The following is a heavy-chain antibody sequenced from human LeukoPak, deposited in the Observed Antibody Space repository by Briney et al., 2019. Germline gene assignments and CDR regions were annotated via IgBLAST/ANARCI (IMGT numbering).Heavy chain of an antibody. Sequence: GGSLRPSCAASGFTFTNYAVNWVRQAPGKGLEWVSAISESGGSTYYADSVKGRFTISRDNSKNTLYLQMNSLRAEDTAVYYCARQYCSSTSCYGNHWGQGTLVTVSS. J-gene: IGHJ4*02. CDR2: ISESGGST. V-gene: IGHV3-23*01. D-gene: IGHD2-2*01. CDR3: ARQYCSSTSCYGNH. CDR1: GFTFTNYA.